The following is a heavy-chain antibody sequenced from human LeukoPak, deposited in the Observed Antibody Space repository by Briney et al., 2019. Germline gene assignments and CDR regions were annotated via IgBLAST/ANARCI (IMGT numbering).Heavy chain of an antibody. CDR2: VKPDGSEK. Sequence: GGSLRLSCVASGLTFSNSAMHWVRQAPGKGLEWVAHVKPDGSEKSYVDSVKGRFTISRDNAQNSLYLQMNSLRAEDTAVYYCARDRGYYVFDYWGQGTLVTVSS. CDR1: GLTFSNSA. J-gene: IGHJ4*02. D-gene: IGHD3-22*01. V-gene: IGHV3-7*01. CDR3: ARDRGYYVFDY.